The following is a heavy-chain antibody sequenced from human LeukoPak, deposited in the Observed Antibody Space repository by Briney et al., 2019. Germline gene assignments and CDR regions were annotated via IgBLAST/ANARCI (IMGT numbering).Heavy chain of an antibody. J-gene: IGHJ4*02. Sequence: GGSLRLSCAASGFSLSSYGMHWVRQAPGKGLEWVAVISYDGGNKYYADSVKGRFTISRDTSKNTLYLQMNSLRAEDTAVYYCAKDRRTDSSGWSYFDYWGQGTLVTVSS. CDR2: ISYDGGNK. V-gene: IGHV3-30*18. D-gene: IGHD6-19*01. CDR3: AKDRRTDSSGWSYFDY. CDR1: GFSLSSYG.